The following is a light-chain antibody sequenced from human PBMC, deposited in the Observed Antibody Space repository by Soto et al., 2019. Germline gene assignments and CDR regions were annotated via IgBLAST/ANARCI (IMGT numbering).Light chain of an antibody. J-gene: IGKJ2*01. CDR2: GAS. V-gene: IGKV1-9*01. CDR1: QGISTY. Sequence: DIQLTLSPSFLSASVGARVTITCRASQGISTYLAWYLQRPGKAPKLLIYGASTLQSGVPARFSGSGSGTEFTLPLSSLQPEEFGTYYCQQLNSDWYTFGQGTKLEIK. CDR3: QQLNSDWYT.